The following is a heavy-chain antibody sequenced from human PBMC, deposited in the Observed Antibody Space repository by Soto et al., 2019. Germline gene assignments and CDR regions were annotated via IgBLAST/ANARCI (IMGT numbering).Heavy chain of an antibody. CDR2: IWYDGSNK. CDR1: GFTFSSYG. CDR3: ARDRNNYDFWSGYMDV. D-gene: IGHD3-3*01. V-gene: IGHV3-33*01. Sequence: GGSLRLSCAASGFTFSSYGMHWVRQAPGKGLEWVAVIWYDGSNKYYADSVKGRFTISRDNSKNTLYLQMNSLRAEDTAVYYCARDRNNYDFWSGYMDVWGKGTTVTVSS. J-gene: IGHJ6*03.